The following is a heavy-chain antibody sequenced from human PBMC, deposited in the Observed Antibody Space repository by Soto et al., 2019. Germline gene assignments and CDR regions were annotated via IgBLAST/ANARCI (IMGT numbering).Heavy chain of an antibody. V-gene: IGHV4-34*01. D-gene: IGHD2-15*01. CDR3: ARLWYGGNYYYYYGMDV. CDR2: INHSGST. Sequence: SETLSLTCAVYGGSFSGYYWSWIRQPPGKGLEWIGEINHSGSTNYNPSLKSRVTISVDTSKNQFSLKLSSVTAADTAVYYCARLWYGGNYYYYYGMDVWGQGTTVTVSS. J-gene: IGHJ6*02. CDR1: GGSFSGYY.